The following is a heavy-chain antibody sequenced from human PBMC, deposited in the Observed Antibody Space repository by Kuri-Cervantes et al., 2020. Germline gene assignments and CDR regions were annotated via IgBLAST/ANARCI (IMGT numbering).Heavy chain of an antibody. Sequence: GESLKISCVASGFTFSTYAMHWVRQAPGKGLEWVAMILHDGINKYYADSVKGRFTISRDNSKNTLYLRMNSLRAEDTAIYYCARSDSNSIPAFGSWGQGTLVTVSS. CDR1: GFTFSTYA. V-gene: IGHV3-30-3*01. CDR2: ILHDGINK. D-gene: IGHD2-21*01. CDR3: ARSDSNSIPAFGS. J-gene: IGHJ4*02.